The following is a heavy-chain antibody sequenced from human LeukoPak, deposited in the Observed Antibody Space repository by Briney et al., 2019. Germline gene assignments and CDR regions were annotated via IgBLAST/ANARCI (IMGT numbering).Heavy chain of an antibody. Sequence: PSETLSLTCTVSGGSISSYYWSWIRQPAGKGLEWIGRIYTSGSTNYNPSLKSRVTMSVDTSKNQFSLKLSSVTAADTAVYYCARAKDRGSYWDNWFDPWGQGTLVTVSS. J-gene: IGHJ5*02. CDR3: ARAKDRGSYWDNWFDP. V-gene: IGHV4-4*07. CDR1: GGSISSYY. CDR2: IYTSGST. D-gene: IGHD1-26*01.